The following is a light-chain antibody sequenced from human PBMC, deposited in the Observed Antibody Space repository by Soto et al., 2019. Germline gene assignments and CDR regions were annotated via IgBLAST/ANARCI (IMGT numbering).Light chain of an antibody. V-gene: IGLV1-44*01. Sequence: QSVLTQPPSASGTPGQRVTISCSGSDSNIGRRTVNWYQQLPGSAPRVLIYNTNQRPSGVPGRFSGSKSGTSASLAISGLQSEDEAEYYCSAWDGSLNGYVFGTGTKVTVL. CDR1: DSNIGRRT. CDR2: NTN. J-gene: IGLJ1*01. CDR3: SAWDGSLNGYV.